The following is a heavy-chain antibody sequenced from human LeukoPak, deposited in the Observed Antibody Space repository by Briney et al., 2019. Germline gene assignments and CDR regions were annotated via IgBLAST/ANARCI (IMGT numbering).Heavy chain of an antibody. Sequence: PSETLSLTCAVSGGSISSGGYSWSWIRQPPGKGLEWIGYIYHSGSTYYNPSLKSRVTISVDRSKNQFSLKLSSVTAADTAVYYCAVSGDSSGYYRNNNWFDPWGQGTLVTVSS. J-gene: IGHJ5*02. D-gene: IGHD3-22*01. CDR2: IYHSGST. CDR1: GGSISSGGYS. V-gene: IGHV4-30-2*01. CDR3: AVSGDSSGYYRNNNWFDP.